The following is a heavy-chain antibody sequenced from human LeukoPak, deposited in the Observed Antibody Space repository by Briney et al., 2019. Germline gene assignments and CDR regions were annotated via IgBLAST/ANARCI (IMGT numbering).Heavy chain of an antibody. D-gene: IGHD3-16*01. J-gene: IGHJ4*02. CDR2: ISSSGSTI. CDR3: ATRDNYVWGTD. CDR1: GFTFSDYY. V-gene: IGHV3-11*01. Sequence: PGGPLRLSCAASGFTFSDYYMSWIRQAPGKGLEWVSYISSSGSTIYYADSVKGRFTISRDNSKNTLYLQMNSLRAEDTAVYYCATRDNYVWGTDWGQGTLVTVSS.